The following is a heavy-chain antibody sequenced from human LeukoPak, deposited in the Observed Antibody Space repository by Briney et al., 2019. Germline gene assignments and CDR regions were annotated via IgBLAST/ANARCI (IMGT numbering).Heavy chain of an antibody. V-gene: IGHV3-7*01. CDR3: ARGGKLHPQSPY. Sequence: GGSLRLSCAASGFTFSTYWMSWVRQAPGKGLEWVANINQDGREKYYADSVKGRFTISRDNGKNPLYLQMNSLGAEDTAVYYCARGGKLHPQSPYWGQGTLVTVSS. J-gene: IGHJ4*02. D-gene: IGHD3-16*01. CDR1: GFTFSTYW. CDR2: INQDGREK.